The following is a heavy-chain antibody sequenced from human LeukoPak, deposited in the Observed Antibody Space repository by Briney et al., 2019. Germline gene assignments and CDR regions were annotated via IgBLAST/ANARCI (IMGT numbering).Heavy chain of an antibody. CDR1: GDSVSSNSAA. Sequence: SQTLSLTCAISGDSVSSNSAAWNWIRQSPSRGLEWLGRTYYRSKWYNDYAVSVKSRITINPDTSKNQFSLQLNSVTPEDTAVYYCARETAAGKNPYYYYGMDVWGQGTTVTVSS. D-gene: IGHD6-13*01. CDR2: TYYRSKWYN. V-gene: IGHV6-1*01. J-gene: IGHJ6*02. CDR3: ARETAAGKNPYYYYGMDV.